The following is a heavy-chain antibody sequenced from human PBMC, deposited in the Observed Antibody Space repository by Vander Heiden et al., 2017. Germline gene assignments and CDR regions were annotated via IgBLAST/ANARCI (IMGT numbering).Heavy chain of an antibody. CDR2: ISGSGGST. D-gene: IGHD2-21*02. J-gene: IGHJ4*02. CDR1: GFTFSSYA. Sequence: EVQLLESGGGLVQPGGSLRLSCAASGFTFSSYAMTWVRQAPGKGLEWVSAISGSGGSTHYADSVKGRFTISRDNSKNTLYLQMNSLTTEDTAVYYCAKSSMGPANCGGDCYPLWGQGTMVTVSS. CDR3: AKSSMGPANCGGDCYPL. V-gene: IGHV3-23*01.